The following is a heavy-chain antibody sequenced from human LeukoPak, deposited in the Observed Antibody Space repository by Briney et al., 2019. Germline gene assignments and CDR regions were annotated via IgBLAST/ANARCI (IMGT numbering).Heavy chain of an antibody. CDR2: IYYSGST. J-gene: IGHJ4*02. Sequence: PSETLSLTCTVSVDSISSSSYYWGWIRQPPGKGLEWIGSIYYSGSTYYNPSLKSRVTISVDTSKNQFSLKLSSVTAADTAVYYCARGDLYYDFWNGYRSAIDYWGQGTLVTVSS. CDR1: VDSISSSSYY. CDR3: ARGDLYYDFWNGYRSAIDY. V-gene: IGHV4-39*01. D-gene: IGHD3-3*01.